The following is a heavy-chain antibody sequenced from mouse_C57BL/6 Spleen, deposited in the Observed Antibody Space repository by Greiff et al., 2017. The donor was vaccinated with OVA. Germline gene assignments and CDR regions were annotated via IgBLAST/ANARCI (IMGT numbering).Heavy chain of an antibody. CDR1: GFTFSSYA. CDR2: ISSGGDYI. V-gene: IGHV5-9-1*02. CDR3: TRDEDGSSPAWFAY. J-gene: IGHJ3*01. D-gene: IGHD1-1*01. Sequence: EVQLVESGEGLVKPGGSLKLSCAASGFTFSSYAMSWVRQTPEKRLEWVAYISSGGDYIYYADTVKGRFTISRDNARNTLYLQMSSLKSEDTAMYYCTRDEDGSSPAWFAYWGQGTLVTVSA.